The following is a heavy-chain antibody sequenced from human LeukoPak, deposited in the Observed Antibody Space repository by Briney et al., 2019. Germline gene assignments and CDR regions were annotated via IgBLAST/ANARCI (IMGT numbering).Heavy chain of an antibody. J-gene: IGHJ4*02. D-gene: IGHD3-16*01. V-gene: IGHV1-24*01. CDR2: FDPEDGET. CDR1: SYTFISYG. Sequence: ASVKVSCKASSYTFISYGISWVRQAPGKGLEWMGGFDPEDGETIYAQKFQGRVTMTEDTSTDTAYMELSSLRSEDTAVYYCATDWGLISLKYWGQGTLVTVSS. CDR3: ATDWGLISLKY.